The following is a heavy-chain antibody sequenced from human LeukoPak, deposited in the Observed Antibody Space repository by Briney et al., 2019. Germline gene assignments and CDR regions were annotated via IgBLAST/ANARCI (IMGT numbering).Heavy chain of an antibody. D-gene: IGHD3-22*01. Sequence: GGSLRLSCAASGLTFGSYWMSWVRQAPGKGLEWVANIHPNGGVQNYVDSVKGRFTISRDNSENTLYLQMNSLRAEDTAVYYCASGDYYDSSGYYDAFDIWGQGTMVTVSS. CDR1: GLTFGSYW. CDR2: IHPNGGVQ. V-gene: IGHV3-7*01. J-gene: IGHJ3*02. CDR3: ASGDYYDSSGYYDAFDI.